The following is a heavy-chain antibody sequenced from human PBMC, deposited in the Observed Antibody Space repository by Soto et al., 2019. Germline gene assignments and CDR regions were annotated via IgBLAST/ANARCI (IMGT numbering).Heavy chain of an antibody. J-gene: IGHJ6*02. Sequence: SVKVSCKASGGTFSSYAISWVRQAPGQGLEWMGGIIPIFGTANYAQKFQGRVTITADESTSTAYMELSSLRSEDTAVYYCATDRRTFVVPAAIGYYYGMDVWGQGTTVTVSS. CDR3: ATDRRTFVVPAAIGYYYGMDV. CDR2: IIPIFGTA. CDR1: GGTFSSYA. D-gene: IGHD2-2*01. V-gene: IGHV1-69*01.